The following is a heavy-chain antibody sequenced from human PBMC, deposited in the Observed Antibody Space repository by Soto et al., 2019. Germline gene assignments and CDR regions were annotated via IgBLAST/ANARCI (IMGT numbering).Heavy chain of an antibody. J-gene: IGHJ6*02. D-gene: IGHD1-26*01. CDR2: IIPILGIA. Sequence: ASVKVSCKASGGTFSSYTISWVRQAPGQGLEWMGRIIPILGIANYAQKFQGRVTVTADKSTSTAYMELSSLRSEDTAVYYCARAREIVGASWSGMDVWGQGTTVTVSS. CDR1: GGTFSSYT. CDR3: ARAREIVGASWSGMDV. V-gene: IGHV1-69*02.